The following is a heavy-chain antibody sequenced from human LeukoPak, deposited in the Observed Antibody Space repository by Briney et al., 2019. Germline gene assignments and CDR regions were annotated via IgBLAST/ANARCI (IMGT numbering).Heavy chain of an antibody. Sequence: SETLSLTCTVAGVSISSYYWSWVRQPPGKGLEWIGYIYYSGSTNYNPSLKSRVTISVDTSKSQFSLKLSSVTAADTAVYYCARLRDSSGYLDYFDYWGQGTLVTVSS. J-gene: IGHJ4*02. D-gene: IGHD3-22*01. V-gene: IGHV4-59*08. CDR1: GVSISSYY. CDR2: IYYSGST. CDR3: ARLRDSSGYLDYFDY.